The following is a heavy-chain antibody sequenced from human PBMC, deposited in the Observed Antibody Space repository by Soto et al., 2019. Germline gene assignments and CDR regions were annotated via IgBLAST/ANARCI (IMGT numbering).Heavy chain of an antibody. CDR1: GYTFTSYA. D-gene: IGHD6-19*01. Sequence: ASVKVPCKASGYTFTSYAMHWVRQAPGQRLEWMGWINAGNGNTKYSQKFQGRVTITRDTSASTAYMELSSLRSEDTAVYYCALGGVAGTSAEYFQHWGQGTLVTVSS. V-gene: IGHV1-3*01. CDR3: ALGGVAGTSAEYFQH. CDR2: INAGNGNT. J-gene: IGHJ1*01.